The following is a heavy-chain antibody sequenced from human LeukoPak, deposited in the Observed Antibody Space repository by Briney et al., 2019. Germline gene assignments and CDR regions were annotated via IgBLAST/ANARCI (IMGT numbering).Heavy chain of an antibody. V-gene: IGHV3-9*03. CDR3: AKAGSILWWSDAFDI. J-gene: IGHJ3*02. CDR1: GFTFDDYA. CDR2: ISWNSGSI. Sequence: PGRSLRLSCAASGFTFDDYAMHWVRQAPGKGLEWDSGISWNSGSIGYADSVKGRFTISRDNAKNSLYLQMNSLRAEDMALYYCAKAGSILWWSDAFDIWGQGTMVTVSS. D-gene: IGHD2-21*01.